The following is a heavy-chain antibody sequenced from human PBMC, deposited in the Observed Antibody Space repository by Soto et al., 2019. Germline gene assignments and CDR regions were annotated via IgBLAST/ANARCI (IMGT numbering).Heavy chain of an antibody. V-gene: IGHV4-31*11. CDR1: GGSISSGGYY. J-gene: IGHJ5*02. CDR3: ARGPGYWFDP. CDR2: IYYSGST. Sequence: SETLSLTCAVSGGSISSGGYYWSWIRQHPGKGLEWIGYIYYSGSTYYNPSLKSRVTISVDTSKNQFSLKLSSVTAADTAVYYCARGPGYWFDPWGQGTLVTVSS.